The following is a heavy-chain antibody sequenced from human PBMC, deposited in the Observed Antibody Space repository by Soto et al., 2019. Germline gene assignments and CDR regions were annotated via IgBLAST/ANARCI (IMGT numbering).Heavy chain of an antibody. V-gene: IGHV3-33*01. CDR3: ARGPRGYDILTGYYKGSGGFDY. CDR1: GFTFSSYG. D-gene: IGHD3-9*01. CDR2: IWYDGSNK. Sequence: QVQLVESGGGVVQPGRSLRLSCAASGFTFSSYGMHWVRQAPGKGLEWVAVIWYDGSNKYYADSVKGRFTISRENSKNTLYLQMNSLRAEDTAVYYCARGPRGYDILTGYYKGSGGFDYWGQGTLVTVSS. J-gene: IGHJ4*02.